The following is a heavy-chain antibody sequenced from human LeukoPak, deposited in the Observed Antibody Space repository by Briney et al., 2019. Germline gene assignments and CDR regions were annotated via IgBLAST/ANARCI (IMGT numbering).Heavy chain of an antibody. CDR1: ADSITSGY. Sequence: SETLSLTCNITADSITSGYWSRIRQSPGKGLEWIGYIYGIENTDYNPSLKSRVTLSLDTSKNQLSLKLTAVSAADTAVYYCAGRGQRYFRDWGQGTLVTVSS. J-gene: IGHJ1*01. CDR3: AGRGQRYFRD. CDR2: IYGIENT. V-gene: IGHV4-59*08.